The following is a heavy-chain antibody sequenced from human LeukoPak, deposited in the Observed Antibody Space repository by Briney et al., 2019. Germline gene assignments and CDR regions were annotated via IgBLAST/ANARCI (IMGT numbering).Heavy chain of an antibody. CDR1: GFTFSSYG. D-gene: IGHD3-16*01. CDR2: IFNDGSQE. CDR3: ARDAALGDNALDI. J-gene: IGHJ3*02. V-gene: IGHV3-33*01. Sequence: GRSLRLSCAASGFTFSSYGMHWVRQAPGKGLEWVAVIFNDGSQEKYADSVKGRFTISRDNSKNTLSLQMNSLRADDTAVYYCARDAALGDNALDIWGQGTMVTVSS.